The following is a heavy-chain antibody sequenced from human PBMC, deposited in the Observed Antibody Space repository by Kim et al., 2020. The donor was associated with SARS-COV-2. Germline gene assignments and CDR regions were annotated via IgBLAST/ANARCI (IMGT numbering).Heavy chain of an antibody. Sequence: SEKNYVDSVKGRFTISRDNAKNSLYMEMNSLRDEDTAVYYCARGGGYLDYWGQGTLVTVSS. D-gene: IGHD3-16*01. CDR2: SEK. CDR3: ARGGGYLDY. V-gene: IGHV3-7*01. J-gene: IGHJ4*02.